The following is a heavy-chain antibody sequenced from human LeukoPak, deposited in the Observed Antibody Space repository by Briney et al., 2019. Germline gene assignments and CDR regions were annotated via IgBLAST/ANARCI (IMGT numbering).Heavy chain of an antibody. CDR2: IRYDGSNK. J-gene: IGHJ4*02. V-gene: IGHV3-30*02. Sequence: GGSLRLSCAASGFTFSSYGMHWVRQAPGKGLEWVAFIRYDGSNKYYADSVKGRFTISRDNSKNTLYLQMNSLRAEDTAVYYCAREPPWFGEFKGFDYWGQGTLVTVSS. CDR1: GFTFSSYG. CDR3: AREPPWFGEFKGFDY. D-gene: IGHD3-10*01.